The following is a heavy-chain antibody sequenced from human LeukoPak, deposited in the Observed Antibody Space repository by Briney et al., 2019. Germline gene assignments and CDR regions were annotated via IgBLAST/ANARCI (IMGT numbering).Heavy chain of an antibody. CDR1: GYTFTGYY. Sequence: ASVKVSCKVSGYTFTGYYIHWVRQAPGQGLEWMGWINPNSGGTNYAQKFQGRVTMTRDTSIRTAYMELSRLRSDDTAMYYCARYYIEGRCFDYWGQGTLVTVSS. CDR3: ARYYIEGRCFDY. V-gene: IGHV1-2*02. J-gene: IGHJ4*02. CDR2: INPNSGGT. D-gene: IGHD3-10*01.